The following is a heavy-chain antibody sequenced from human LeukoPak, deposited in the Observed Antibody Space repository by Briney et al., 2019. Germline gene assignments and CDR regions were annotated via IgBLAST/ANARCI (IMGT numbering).Heavy chain of an antibody. CDR3: AGDFLSRNILTGDFDY. D-gene: IGHD3-9*01. CDR2: ISGRTIHK. J-gene: IGHJ4*02. V-gene: IGHV3-21*06. Sequence: GGSLRLSCAASGFTFSTYEMNWVRQAPGGGLEWVSSISGRTIHKYYSDSVKGRFTISRDNAKNSLYLQMNSLRAEDTGIYYCAGDFLSRNILTGDFDYWGQGILVTVSS. CDR1: GFTFSTYE.